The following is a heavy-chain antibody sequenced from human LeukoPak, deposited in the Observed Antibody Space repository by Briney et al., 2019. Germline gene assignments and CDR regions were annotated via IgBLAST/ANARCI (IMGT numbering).Heavy chain of an antibody. CDR1: GFSFYVYS. CDR3: ARDTYSRLDY. Sequence: GGSLRLSCAASGFSFYVYSMTWVRQAPGKGLEWLSYISGSSSPIYYTDSVKGRFTISRDNAKNSLYLQMNSLRVEDTAVYYCARDTYSRLDYWGQGTLVTVSS. J-gene: IGHJ4*02. CDR2: ISGSSSPI. D-gene: IGHD3-22*01. V-gene: IGHV3-48*01.